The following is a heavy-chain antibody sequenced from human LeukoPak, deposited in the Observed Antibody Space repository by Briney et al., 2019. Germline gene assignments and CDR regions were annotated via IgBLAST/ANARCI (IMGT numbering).Heavy chain of an antibody. J-gene: IGHJ4*02. V-gene: IGHV1-46*01. CDR3: VRVGYCSGGSCLEY. CDR1: GYTFTNYY. Sequence: ASVKVSCKASGYTFTNYYIHWVRQAPGQGLEWMGIINSAGGGSSYAQKFQDRVTMTRDTSTSTVYVELSGLRSEDTAVYYCVRVGYCSGGSCLEYWGQGTLVTVSS. CDR2: INSAGGGS. D-gene: IGHD2-15*01.